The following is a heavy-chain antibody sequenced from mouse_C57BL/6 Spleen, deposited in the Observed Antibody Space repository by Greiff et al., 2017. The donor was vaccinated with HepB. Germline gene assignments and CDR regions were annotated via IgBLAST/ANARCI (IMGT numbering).Heavy chain of an antibody. CDR3: ARREVGYFDY. J-gene: IGHJ2*01. CDR2: IYPGSGST. D-gene: IGHD1-1*01. CDR1: GYTFTSYW. Sequence: VQLQQSGAELVKPGASVKMSCKASGYTFTSYWITWVKQRPGQGLEWIGDIYPGSGSTNYNEKFKSKATLTADTSSSTAYMQLSSLTSEDSAVYYWARREVGYFDYWGQGTTLTVSS. V-gene: IGHV1-55*01.